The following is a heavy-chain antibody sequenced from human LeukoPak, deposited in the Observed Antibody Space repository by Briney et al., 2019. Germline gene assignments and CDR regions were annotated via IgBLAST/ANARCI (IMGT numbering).Heavy chain of an antibody. CDR2: TNPNSRGT. CDR3: ARVNGEWEPLEY. V-gene: IGHV1-2*02. Sequence: ASVKVSPKASLYTFTGYYMHWVRQAPGQGLEWMGWTNPNSRGTIYAQKLQGRVTMTRNTSISTAYMEQSSLRSEDTGVYYTARVNGEWEPLEYWGQGTLVTVSS. J-gene: IGHJ4*02. CDR1: LYTFTGYY. D-gene: IGHD1-26*01.